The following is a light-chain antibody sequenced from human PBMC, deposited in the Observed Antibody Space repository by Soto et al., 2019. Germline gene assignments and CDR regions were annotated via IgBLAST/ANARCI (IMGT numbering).Light chain of an antibody. CDR3: GSYTKSATLV. Sequence: QSALTQPASVSGSPGQSITISCTGTSNDVGAYNFVSWYQQHPGKAPKLMIYDVAIRPSGVSNRFSGSKSGNTASLTISGLQAEDEADYYCGSYTKSATLVFGGGTKVTVL. V-gene: IGLV2-14*03. CDR2: DVA. J-gene: IGLJ2*01. CDR1: SNDVGAYNF.